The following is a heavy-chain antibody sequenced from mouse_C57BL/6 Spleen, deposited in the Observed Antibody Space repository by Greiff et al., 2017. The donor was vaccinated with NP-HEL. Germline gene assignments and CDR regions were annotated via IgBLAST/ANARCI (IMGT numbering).Heavy chain of an antibody. J-gene: IGHJ2*01. D-gene: IGHD6-1*01. CDR1: GYTFTSYW. CDR2: IYPSDSET. V-gene: IGHV1-61*01. CDR3: ARAKPLRGFDY. Sequence: VQLQQPGAELVRPGSSVKLSCKASGYTFTSYWMDWVKQRPGQGLEWIGNIYPSDSETHCNQKFKDKATLTVDKSSSTAYMQLSSLTSEDSAVYYCARAKPLRGFDYWGQGTTLTVSS.